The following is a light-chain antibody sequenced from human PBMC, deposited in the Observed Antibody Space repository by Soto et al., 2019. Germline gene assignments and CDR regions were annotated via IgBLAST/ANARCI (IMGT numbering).Light chain of an antibody. V-gene: IGLV3-21*02. J-gene: IGLJ2*01. CDR2: DHS. Sequence: SSILTQPPTVSVAPGQTARITCGGNNIGDEDVHWYQQKPGQAPVLVVYDHSDRPSAIPERFSGSNSGSAAILTISRVEAGDEADYYCQVWDSSSDPYVIFGGGTKLTVL. CDR3: QVWDSSSDPYVI. CDR1: NIGDED.